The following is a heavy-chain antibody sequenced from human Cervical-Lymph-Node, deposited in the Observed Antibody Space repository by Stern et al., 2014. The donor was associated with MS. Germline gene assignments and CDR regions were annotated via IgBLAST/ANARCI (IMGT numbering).Heavy chain of an antibody. V-gene: IGHV3-9*01. CDR3: AKSAGVAAAGTGYYAMDV. Sequence: EVQLVESGGGLVQPGRSLRLACAASGFIFEDYAMHWVRQVPGKGMGWVSGISWNGDHIGYGNFVKGRFTISRDNAKNSIYLQMNSLRAEDTALYYCAKSAGVAAAGTGYYAMDVWGQGTTVTVSS. CDR1: GFIFEDYA. CDR2: ISWNGDHI. D-gene: IGHD6-13*01. J-gene: IGHJ6*01.